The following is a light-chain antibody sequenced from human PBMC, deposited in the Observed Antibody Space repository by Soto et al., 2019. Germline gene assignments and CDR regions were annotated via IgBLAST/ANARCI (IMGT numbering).Light chain of an antibody. CDR1: QSVSSN. Sequence: EIVMTQSPATLSVSPGERATLSCRASQSVSSNLAWYQQKPGQAPRLLIYGASSRATGIPDRFSGGGSGTDFTLTISRLEPEDFAVYYCQHYGSSPPITFGQGTRLE. J-gene: IGKJ5*01. CDR3: QHYGSSPPIT. CDR2: GAS. V-gene: IGKV3-20*01.